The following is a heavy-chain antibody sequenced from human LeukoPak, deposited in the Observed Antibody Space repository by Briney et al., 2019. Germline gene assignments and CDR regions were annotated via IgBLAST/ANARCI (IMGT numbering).Heavy chain of an antibody. J-gene: IGHJ4*02. CDR1: GGTFSSYA. Sequence: ASVKVSCKASGGTFSSYAISWVRQAPGQGLEWMGGIIPIFGTANYAQKFQGRVTITTDESTSTAYMELSSLRSEDTAVYYCARAIYDFWSGYQNGHFDYWGQGTLVTVSS. V-gene: IGHV1-69*05. CDR2: IIPIFGTA. CDR3: ARAIYDFWSGYQNGHFDY. D-gene: IGHD3-3*01.